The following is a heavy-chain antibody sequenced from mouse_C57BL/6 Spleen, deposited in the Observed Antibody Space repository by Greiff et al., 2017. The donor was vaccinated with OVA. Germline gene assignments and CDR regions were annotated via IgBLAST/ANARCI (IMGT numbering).Heavy chain of an antibody. J-gene: IGHJ2*01. Sequence: VQLQQSGPELVKPGASVKLSCKASGYTFTSYDINWVKQRPGQGLEWIGWIYPRDGSTKYNEKFKGKATLTVDTSSSTAYMELHSLISEDSAVYFCARSGGTAQATFDYWGQGTTLTVSS. D-gene: IGHD3-2*02. V-gene: IGHV1-85*01. CDR3: ARSGGTAQATFDY. CDR2: IYPRDGST. CDR1: GYTFTSYD.